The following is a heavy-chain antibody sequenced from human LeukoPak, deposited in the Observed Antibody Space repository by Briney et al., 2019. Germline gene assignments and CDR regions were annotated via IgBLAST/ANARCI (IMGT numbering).Heavy chain of an antibody. V-gene: IGHV3-53*01. CDR2: IYSGGST. D-gene: IGHD1-14*01. CDR3: ARGDSTGAFDI. Sequence: GGSLRLSCAASGFTVSNNYMSWVRQAPGKGLEWVSVIYSGGSTYYADSVKGRFTISRDNSKNTLFLQMNSLRAEDTAVYYCARGDSTGAFDIWGQGTMVTVSS. CDR1: GFTVSNNY. J-gene: IGHJ3*02.